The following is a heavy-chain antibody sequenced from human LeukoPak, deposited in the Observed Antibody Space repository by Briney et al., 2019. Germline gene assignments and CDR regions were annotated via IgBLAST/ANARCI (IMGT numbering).Heavy chain of an antibody. V-gene: IGHV4-34*01. CDR3: ARGVVAAINWFDP. CDR2: INHSGST. J-gene: IGHJ5*02. CDR1: GGSISSGGYS. Sequence: PSETLSLTCAVSGGSISSGGYSWSWIRQPPGKGLEWIGEINHSGSTNYNPSLKSRVTISVDTSKNQFSLKLSSVTAADTAVYYCARGVVAAINWFDPWGQGTLVTVPS. D-gene: IGHD2-15*01.